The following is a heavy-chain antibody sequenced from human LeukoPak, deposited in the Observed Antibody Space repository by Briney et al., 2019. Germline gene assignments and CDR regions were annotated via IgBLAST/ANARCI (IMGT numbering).Heavy chain of an antibody. J-gene: IGHJ3*02. CDR1: GYTFTRYY. CDR3: ARLGVHNAFDI. D-gene: IGHD3-16*01. V-gene: IGHV1-46*01. CDR2: IDPSGGSK. Sequence: ASVKVSCKASGYTFTRYYMHWVRQAPGQGLEWMGIIDPSGGSKSYAQKFQGRVTMTRDTSTSTVHMELSSLRSEDTAVYYCARLGVHNAFDIWGQGTMVTVSS.